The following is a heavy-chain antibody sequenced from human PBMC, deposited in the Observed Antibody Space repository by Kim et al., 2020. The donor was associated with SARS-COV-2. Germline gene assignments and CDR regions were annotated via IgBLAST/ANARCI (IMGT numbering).Heavy chain of an antibody. V-gene: IGHV3-48*04. CDR2: ISSSSSTI. D-gene: IGHD3-10*01. CDR1: GFTFSSYS. CDR3: ARDQGYYYGSGN. J-gene: IGHJ4*02. Sequence: GGSLRLSCAASGFTFSSYSMNWVRQAPGKGLEWVSYISSSSSTIYYADSVKGRFTISRDNAKNALYLQMNSLRAEDTAVYYCARDQGYYYGSGNWGQGTLVTVSS.